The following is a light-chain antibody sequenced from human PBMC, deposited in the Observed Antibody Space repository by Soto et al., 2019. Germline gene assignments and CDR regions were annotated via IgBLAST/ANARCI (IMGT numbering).Light chain of an antibody. CDR2: GAS. V-gene: IGKV3-15*01. CDR3: QQYYIWPPWT. CDR1: QSVSSY. J-gene: IGKJ1*01. Sequence: EIVMTQSPATLSVSPGERATLSCRASQSVSSYLAWYQQKPGQAPRLFIYGASTRATGIPARFSGSGSGTVFTLTISSLQSEDFAVYYCQQYYIWPPWTFGQGTKVEI.